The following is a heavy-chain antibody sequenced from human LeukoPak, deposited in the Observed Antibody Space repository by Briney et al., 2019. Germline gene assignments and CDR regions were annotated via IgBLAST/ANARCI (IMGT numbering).Heavy chain of an antibody. V-gene: IGHV3-48*02. CDR1: GFTFSSYS. J-gene: IGHJ4*02. Sequence: PGGSLRLSCAASGFTFSSYSMNWVRQAPGKGLEWVSYISSSSSIIYYADSVKGRFTTSRDNAKNSLYLRMNSLRDEDTAVYCCAGRDGYNYYFDYWGQGALVTVSS. CDR2: ISSSSSII. D-gene: IGHD5-24*01. CDR3: AGRDGYNYYFDY.